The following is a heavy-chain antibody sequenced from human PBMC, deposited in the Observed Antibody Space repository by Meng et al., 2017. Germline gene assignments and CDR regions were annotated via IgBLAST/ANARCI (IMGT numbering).Heavy chain of an antibody. CDR3: TTSIVATIGGGY. D-gene: IGHD5-12*01. V-gene: IGHV3-48*03. CDR1: GFTFSSYE. Sequence: GESLKISCAASGFTFSSYEMNWVRQAPGKGLEWVSYISSSGSTIYYADSVKGRFTISRDNAKNSLYLQMNSLKTEDTAVYYCTTSIVATIGGGYWGQGTLVTVSS. CDR2: ISSSGSTI. J-gene: IGHJ4*02.